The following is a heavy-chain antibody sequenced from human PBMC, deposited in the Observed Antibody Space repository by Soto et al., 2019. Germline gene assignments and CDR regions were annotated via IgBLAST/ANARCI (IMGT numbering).Heavy chain of an antibody. CDR2: IDPSDSYI. V-gene: IGHV5-10-1*01. CDR3: EWRGEEKTYGMDV. CDR1: GYNFTNYW. Sequence: PGESLKISCTGYGYNFTNYWINWVRQLPGKGLEWMGRIDPSDSYISYSPSFEGHVTISADKYINTAYLQWSDLKASDTGKYYCEWRGEEKTYGMDVWGQGTTVTVSS. J-gene: IGHJ6*02. D-gene: IGHD5-12*01.